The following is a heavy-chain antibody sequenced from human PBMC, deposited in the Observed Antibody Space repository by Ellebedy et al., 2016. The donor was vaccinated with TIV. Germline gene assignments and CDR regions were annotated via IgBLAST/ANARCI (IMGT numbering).Heavy chain of an antibody. D-gene: IGHD1-26*01. CDR1: GFTFRWYA. CDR3: AKAGVGGTKVSPYYYYAMDV. J-gene: IGHJ6*02. CDR2: ISRDGDST. Sequence: GESLKISCSASGFTFRWYAMHWVRQAPGKGLEYVSAISRDGDSTYYADSVKGRFSISRDSFKNTFYLQMNSLRAEDTALYYCAKAGVGGTKVSPYYYYAMDVWGQGTMVTVSS. V-gene: IGHV3-64*04.